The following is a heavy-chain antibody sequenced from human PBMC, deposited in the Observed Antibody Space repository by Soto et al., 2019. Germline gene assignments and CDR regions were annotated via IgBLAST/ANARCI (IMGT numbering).Heavy chain of an antibody. D-gene: IGHD2-2*01. J-gene: IGHJ6*02. V-gene: IGHV1-2*04. CDR2: INPNSGGT. CDR1: GYTFTGYY. CDR3: ARGVKGYCSSTSCYGDYYYYYGMDV. Sequence: ASVKVSCKASGYTFTGYYMHWVRQAPGQGLEWMGWINPNSGGTNYAQKFQGWVTMTRDTSISTAYMELSRLRSDDTAVYYCARGVKGYCSSTSCYGDYYYYYGMDVWGQGTTVTVSS.